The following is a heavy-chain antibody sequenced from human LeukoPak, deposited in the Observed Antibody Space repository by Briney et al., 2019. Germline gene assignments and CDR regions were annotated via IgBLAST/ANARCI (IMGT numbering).Heavy chain of an antibody. D-gene: IGHD1-26*01. CDR1: GFTFSYHW. CDR3: AKSGIVGATEYYFDY. V-gene: IGHV3-23*01. J-gene: IGHJ4*02. Sequence: QPGGSLRLSCAASGFTFSYHWMTWARQAPGKGLEWVSAISGSGGSTYYADSVKGRFTISRDNSKNTLYLQMNSLRAEDTAVYYCAKSGIVGATEYYFDYWGQGTLVTVSS. CDR2: ISGSGGST.